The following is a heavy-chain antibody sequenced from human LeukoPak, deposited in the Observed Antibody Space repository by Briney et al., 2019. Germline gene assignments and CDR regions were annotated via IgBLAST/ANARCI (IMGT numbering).Heavy chain of an antibody. D-gene: IGHD3-10*01. CDR2: ISSSGSTI. CDR1: GFTFSSYE. V-gene: IGHV3-48*03. CDR3: ARAVWFGEGHDAFDI. Sequence: GGPLRLSCAASGFTFSSYEMNWVRQAPGKGLEWVSYISSSGSTIYYADSVKGRFTISSDNAKNSLYLQMNSLRAEDTSVYYCARAVWFGEGHDAFDIWGQGTMVTVSS. J-gene: IGHJ3*02.